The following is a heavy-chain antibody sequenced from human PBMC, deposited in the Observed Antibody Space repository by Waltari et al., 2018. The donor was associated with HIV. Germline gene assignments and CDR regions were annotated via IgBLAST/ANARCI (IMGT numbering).Heavy chain of an antibody. CDR3: TTLWYSYDSTDY. V-gene: IGHV3-15*01. CDR1: GITFRNAW. CDR2: IKSGAEGGTT. D-gene: IGHD3-22*01. Sequence: EVQLVESGGGLVKPGGSLRLSCAASGITFRNAWMSWVRQAPGKGLEWVGRIKSGAEGGTTDYAAAVKGRFTISRDDSKHTLYLQMDSRKTEDTAVYYCTTLWYSYDSTDYWGQGTLVTVSS. J-gene: IGHJ4*02.